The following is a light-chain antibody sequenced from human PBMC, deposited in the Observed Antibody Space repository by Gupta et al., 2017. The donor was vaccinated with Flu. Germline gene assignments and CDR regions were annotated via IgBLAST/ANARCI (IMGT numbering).Light chain of an antibody. Sequence: DIQLMQSQSFLSASVGDRVTITCTASQGISSSLAWSQLKPGTAPKGLISAESPLQSGVTSRFSGSGSCTKFTLTTSSLQPEEFATYYCQQVNSYPLTFGGGTKVEIK. CDR1: QGISSS. J-gene: IGKJ4*01. CDR2: AES. CDR3: QQVNSYPLT. V-gene: IGKV1-9*01.